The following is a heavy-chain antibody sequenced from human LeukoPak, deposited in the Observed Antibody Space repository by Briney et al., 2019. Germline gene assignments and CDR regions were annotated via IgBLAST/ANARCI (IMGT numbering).Heavy chain of an antibody. CDR1: GGTFSSYA. CDR3: ARDRGGWYNYFDY. D-gene: IGHD6-19*01. V-gene: IGHV1-69*05. J-gene: IGHJ4*02. Sequence: GASVKVSCKASGGTFSSYAISWVRQAPGQGLEWMGGIIPIFGTANYAQKFQGRVTITTDESTSTAYMELSSLRSEDTAVYYCARDRGGWYNYFDYWGQGTLVTVSS. CDR2: IIPIFGTA.